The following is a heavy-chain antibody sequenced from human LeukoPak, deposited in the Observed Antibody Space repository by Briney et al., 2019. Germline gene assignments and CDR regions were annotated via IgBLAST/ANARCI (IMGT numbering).Heavy chain of an antibody. J-gene: IGHJ4*02. CDR1: GGTFSSYA. CDR2: IIPILGIA. D-gene: IGHD3-10*01. CDR3: ARGPTYYYGSGWGARFDY. V-gene: IGHV1-69*04. Sequence: SVKVSCKASGGTFSSYAISWVRQAPGQGLEWMGRIIPILGIANYAQKFQGRVTITADKSTSTAYMELSSLRSEDTAVYYCARGPTYYYGSGWGARFDYWGQGTLVTVSS.